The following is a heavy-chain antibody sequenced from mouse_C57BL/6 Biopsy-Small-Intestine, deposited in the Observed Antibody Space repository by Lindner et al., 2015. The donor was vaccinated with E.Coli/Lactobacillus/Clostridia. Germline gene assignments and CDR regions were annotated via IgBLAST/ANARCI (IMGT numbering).Heavy chain of an antibody. CDR2: IRSKSNNYAT. D-gene: IGHD1-1*01. J-gene: IGHJ4*01. Sequence: VQLQESGGGLVQPKGSLKPSCAASGFSFNTYAMNWVRQAPGKGLEWVARIRSKSNNYATYYADSVKDRFTISRDDSESMLYLQMNNLKTEDTAMYYCVRHLLLPSFAMDYWGQGTSVTVSS. CDR1: GFSFNTYA. CDR3: VRHLLLPSFAMDY. V-gene: IGHV10-1*01.